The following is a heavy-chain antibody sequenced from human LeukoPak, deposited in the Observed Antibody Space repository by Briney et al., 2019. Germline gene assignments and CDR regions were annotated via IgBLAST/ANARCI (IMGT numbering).Heavy chain of an antibody. J-gene: IGHJ4*02. Sequence: GGSLRLSCAASRFTFSSYGMSWVRQAPGKGLEWVSGISSSGGSTYYADSVKGQFTISRDNSRNTLYLQMNSLRAEDTAVYYCARHLLWFGELSGGFDYWGQGTLVTVSS. D-gene: IGHD3-10*01. CDR1: RFTFSSYG. V-gene: IGHV3-23*01. CDR3: ARHLLWFGELSGGFDY. CDR2: ISSSGGST.